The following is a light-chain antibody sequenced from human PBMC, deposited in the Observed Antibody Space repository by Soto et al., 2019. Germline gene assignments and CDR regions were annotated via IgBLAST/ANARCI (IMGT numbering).Light chain of an antibody. V-gene: IGKV1-12*01. CDR1: QGVSTW. J-gene: IGKJ5*01. Sequence: DIQMTQSPSTLSGSVGDRVTITCRASQGVSTWLAWYQQQPGKAPNLLIYTASSLQSGVPSRFSGSGSGTDFTLTINGLQPEDFATYYCQQAASFPITFGQGTRLDI. CDR2: TAS. CDR3: QQAASFPIT.